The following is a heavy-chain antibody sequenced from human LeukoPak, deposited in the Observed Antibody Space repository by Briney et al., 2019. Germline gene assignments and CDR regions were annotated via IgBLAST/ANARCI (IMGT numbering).Heavy chain of an antibody. D-gene: IGHD2-8*01. CDR3: ARAPGTNGAPDSWFDP. CDR1: GFTFSSYS. CDR2: IRSSSSTI. V-gene: IGHV3-48*02. Sequence: PGGSLRLSCAASGFTFSSYSMNWVRQAPGKGLEWVSYIRSSSSTIYYADSVKGRFTISRDNAKNSLYLQMDSLRDEDTAVYYCARAPGTNGAPDSWFDPWGQGTLVTVSS. J-gene: IGHJ5*02.